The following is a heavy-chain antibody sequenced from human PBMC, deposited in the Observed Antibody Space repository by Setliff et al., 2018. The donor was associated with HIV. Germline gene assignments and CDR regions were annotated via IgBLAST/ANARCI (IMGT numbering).Heavy chain of an antibody. CDR3: ARAHFLVAMTRNWFDP. CDR2: INPKSGVA. V-gene: IGHV1-2*06. CDR1: GYTFTDFY. D-gene: IGHD5-12*01. Sequence: ASVKVSCKASGYTFTDFYIHWVRQAPGQGLEWIGRINPKSGVADYLKKFQGRVTMTTDTSTNTAHMELIRPRFDDTAVYYCARAHFLVAMTRNWFDPWGQGTQVTVSS. J-gene: IGHJ5*02.